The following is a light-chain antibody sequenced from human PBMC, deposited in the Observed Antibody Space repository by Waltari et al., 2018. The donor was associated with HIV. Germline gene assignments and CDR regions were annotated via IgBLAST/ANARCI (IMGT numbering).Light chain of an antibody. CDR3: KSFSTSNTYV. CDR1: SSDVGYFNY. CDR2: DVN. Sequence: QSALTQPASVSGSPGQSITISCTGTSSDVGYFNYVSWYQQHPGKVPKVIIYDVNNGPSGVSNHFSGSKSGYTASLTISGLRAEDEADYYCKSFSTSNTYVFGSGTRVTVL. J-gene: IGLJ1*01. V-gene: IGLV2-14*01.